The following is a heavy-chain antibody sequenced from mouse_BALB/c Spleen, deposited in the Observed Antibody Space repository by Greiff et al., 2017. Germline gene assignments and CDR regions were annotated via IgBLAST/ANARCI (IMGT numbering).Heavy chain of an antibody. V-gene: IGHV5-6-5*01. Sequence: EVMLVESGGGLVKPGGSLKLSCAASGFTFSSYAMSWVRQTPEKRLAWVASISSGGSTYYPDSVKGRFTISRDNARNILYLQMSSLRSEDTAMYYCATPYDDDWYFDVWGAGTTVTVSS. CDR3: ATPYDDDWYFDV. CDR2: ISSGGST. J-gene: IGHJ1*01. D-gene: IGHD2-4*01. CDR1: GFTFSSYA.